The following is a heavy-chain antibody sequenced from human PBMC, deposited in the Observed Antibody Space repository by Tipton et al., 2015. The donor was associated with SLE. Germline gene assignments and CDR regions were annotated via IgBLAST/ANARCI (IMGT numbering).Heavy chain of an antibody. CDR3: ARQGGGIDY. J-gene: IGHJ4*02. CDR2: IYYSGST. V-gene: IGHV4-59*04. D-gene: IGHD3-16*01. Sequence: TLSLTCTVSGGSISSYYWSWIRQPPGKGLEWIGYIYYSGSTYYNPSLKSRVTISVDTSKNQFSLKLSSVTAADTAVYYCARQGGGIDYWGQGTLVTVSS. CDR1: GGSISSYY.